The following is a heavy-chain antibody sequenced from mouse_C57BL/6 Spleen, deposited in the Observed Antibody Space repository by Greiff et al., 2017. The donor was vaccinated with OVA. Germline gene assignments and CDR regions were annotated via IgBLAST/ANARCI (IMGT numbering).Heavy chain of an antibody. CDR1: GYSFTGYY. J-gene: IGHJ3*01. Sequence: VQLQQSGPELVKPGASVKISCKASGYSFTGYYMNWVKQSPEKSLEWIGEFNPSTGGTTYNQKFKAKATLTVDKSSSTAYMQLKSLTSEDSAVYYCALYYGYDGGFAYWGKGTLVTVSA. CDR2: FNPSTGGT. D-gene: IGHD2-2*01. V-gene: IGHV1-42*01. CDR3: ALYYGYDGGFAY.